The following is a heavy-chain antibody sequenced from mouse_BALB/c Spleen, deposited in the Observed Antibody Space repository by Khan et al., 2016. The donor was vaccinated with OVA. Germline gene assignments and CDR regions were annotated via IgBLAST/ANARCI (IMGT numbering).Heavy chain of an antibody. J-gene: IGHJ3*01. CDR3: TRSGYANPFAY. V-gene: IGHV1S81*02. D-gene: IGHD2-10*02. CDR2: INPSNGDI. CDR1: GYTFSSYY. Sequence: QVQLQQSGAELVKPGTSAKLSCKASGYTFSSYYIYWVKQRPGQGLEWIGGINPSNGDINFNEKFKTEATLTVDNSSSTVYMQLSSLTYEDSAVYYCTRSGYANPFAYWGQGTLVTVSA.